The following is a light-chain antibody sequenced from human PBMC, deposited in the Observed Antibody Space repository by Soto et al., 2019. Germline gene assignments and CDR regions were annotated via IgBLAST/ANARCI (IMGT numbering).Light chain of an antibody. J-gene: IGLJ2*01. CDR2: EVS. CDR1: SSDVGGYNY. V-gene: IGLV2-8*01. Sequence: QSALTQPPSASGSPGQSVTISCTGTSSDVGGYNYVSWYQQHPGKAPTLMIYEVSKRPSGVPDRFSGSKSGNTASLTVSGLQAEDEADYYCSSYAGSNFVVFCGGTKLTV. CDR3: SSYAGSNFVV.